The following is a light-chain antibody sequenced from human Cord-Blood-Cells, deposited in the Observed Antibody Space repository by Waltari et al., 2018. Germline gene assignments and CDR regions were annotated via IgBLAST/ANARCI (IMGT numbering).Light chain of an antibody. J-gene: IGKJ1*01. CDR2: QAS. CDR3: QQYNSYSWT. CDR1: QSISSW. Sequence: DIQMTQSPSTLSASVGDRVTITCRASQSISSWLAWYQQKPGKAPKLLIYQASSLDSGVPSGFSGSGSGTEFTLTISSLHPDDFATYYCQQYNSYSWTFGQGTKVEIK. V-gene: IGKV1-5*03.